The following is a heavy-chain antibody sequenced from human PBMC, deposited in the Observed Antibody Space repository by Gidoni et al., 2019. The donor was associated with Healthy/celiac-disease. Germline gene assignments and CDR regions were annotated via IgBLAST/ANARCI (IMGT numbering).Heavy chain of an antibody. D-gene: IGHD3-3*01. Sequence: EVQLLESGGGLVQPGGSLRLSCAASGFTFSSYAMSWVRQAPGKGLEWVSAISGSGGSTYYADSVKGRFTISRDNSKNTLYLQMNSLRAEDTAVYYCAKDRSHDFWSGPYFDYWGQGTLVTVSS. J-gene: IGHJ4*02. CDR3: AKDRSHDFWSGPYFDY. CDR1: GFTFSSYA. CDR2: ISGSGGST. V-gene: IGHV3-23*01.